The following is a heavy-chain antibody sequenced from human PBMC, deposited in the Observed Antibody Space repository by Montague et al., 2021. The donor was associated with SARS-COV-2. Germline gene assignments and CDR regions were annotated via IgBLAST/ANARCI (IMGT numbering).Heavy chain of an antibody. Sequence: SLRLSCAASGFTFSSYSMNWVRQAPGKGLEWASSISSSSSPIYYAHSAKGRFTISRDNAKNSLYLQMNSLGAEDTAVYYCGRGAMVRGFDYYGMDVWGQGTTVTVSS. CDR1: GFTFSSYS. J-gene: IGHJ6*02. CDR2: ISSSSSPI. CDR3: GRGAMVRGFDYYGMDV. D-gene: IGHD3-10*01. V-gene: IGHV3-21*01.